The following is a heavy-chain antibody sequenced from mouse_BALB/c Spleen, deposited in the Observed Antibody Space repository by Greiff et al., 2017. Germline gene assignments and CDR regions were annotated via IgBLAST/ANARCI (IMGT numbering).Heavy chain of an antibody. D-gene: IGHD2-14*01. CDR1: GYTFTSYW. Sequence: VQLQQPGAELVKPGASVKLSCKASGYTFTSYWMHWVKQRPGQGLEWIGEIDPSDSYTNYNQKFKGKATLTVDKSSSTAYMQLSSLTSEDSAVYYCARSQVRRRFAYWGQGTLVTVSA. V-gene: IGHV1-69*02. CDR2: IDPSDSYT. J-gene: IGHJ3*01. CDR3: ARSQVRRRFAY.